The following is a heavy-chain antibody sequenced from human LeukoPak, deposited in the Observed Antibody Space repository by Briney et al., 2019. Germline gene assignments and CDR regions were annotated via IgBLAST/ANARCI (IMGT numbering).Heavy chain of an antibody. V-gene: IGHV1-18*01. CDR3: ARGRGYCSGGSCYSIPSYFDY. D-gene: IGHD2-15*01. Sequence: ASVKVSCKASGYTFTSYGISWVRQAPGQGLEWMGWISAYNGNTNYAQKLQGRVTMTTDTSTSTAYMELRSLRSDDTAVYYCARGRGYCSGGSCYSIPSYFDYWGQGTLVTVSS. CDR2: ISAYNGNT. CDR1: GYTFTSYG. J-gene: IGHJ4*02.